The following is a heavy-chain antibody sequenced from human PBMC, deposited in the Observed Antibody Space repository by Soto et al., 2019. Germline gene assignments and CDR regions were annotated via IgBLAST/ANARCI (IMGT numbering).Heavy chain of an antibody. CDR3: AKDRREDAFDI. J-gene: IGHJ3*02. Sequence: GGSLRLSCAASGFTFSSYWMSWVRQAPGKGLEWVADINHDGGRREYADSVKGRFTISRDNSKNSLYLQMNSLRAEDTAVYYCAKDRREDAFDIWGQGTMVTVSS. CDR1: GFTFSSYW. V-gene: IGHV3-7*03. CDR2: INHDGGRR.